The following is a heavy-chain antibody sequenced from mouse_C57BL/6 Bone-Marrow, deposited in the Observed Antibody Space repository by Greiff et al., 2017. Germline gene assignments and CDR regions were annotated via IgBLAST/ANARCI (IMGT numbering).Heavy chain of an antibody. J-gene: IGHJ4*01. CDR2: IRNKANDYTT. D-gene: IGHD1-1*02. CDR1: GFTFTDYY. CDR3: ARYPQRWWLDY. V-gene: IGHV7-3*01. Sequence: EVKLVESGGGLVQPGGSLSLSCAASGFTFTDYYMSWVRQPPGKALEWLGIIRNKANDYTTEYSVSVKGRFTKSRDNSQRILYLQMNALRAEDSATYYCARYPQRWWLDYWGQGTMVTVS.